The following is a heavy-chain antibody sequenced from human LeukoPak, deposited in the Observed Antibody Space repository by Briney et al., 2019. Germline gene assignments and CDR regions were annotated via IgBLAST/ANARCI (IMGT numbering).Heavy chain of an antibody. CDR2: ISGSGGST. D-gene: IGHD3-16*02. CDR3: AKVRYYDYVWGSYRAPHFDY. V-gene: IGHV3-23*01. J-gene: IGHJ4*02. Sequence: GGSLRLSCAASGFTFSSYAMSWVRQAPGKGLEWVSAISGSGGSTYYADSEKGRFTISRDNSKNTLYLQMNSLRAEDTAVYYCAKVRYYDYVWGSYRAPHFDYWGQGTLVTVSS. CDR1: GFTFSSYA.